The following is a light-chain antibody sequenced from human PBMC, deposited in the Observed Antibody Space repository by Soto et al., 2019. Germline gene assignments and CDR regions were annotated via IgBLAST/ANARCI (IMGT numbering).Light chain of an antibody. V-gene: IGKV1-5*01. CDR2: DAS. J-gene: IGKJ1*01. CDR1: QAIRKY. CDR3: QQYYSYSGT. Sequence: IQMTQSPSALSASVGDRVTITCLATQAIRKYLNWYQQKPGKAAELLIYDASTLKSGVPSRFSGSGSGTEFTLTISSLQPDDFATYYCQQYYSYSGTFGQGTKVDIK.